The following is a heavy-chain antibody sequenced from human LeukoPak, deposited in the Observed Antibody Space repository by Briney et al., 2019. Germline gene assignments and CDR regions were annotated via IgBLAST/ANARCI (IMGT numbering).Heavy chain of an antibody. D-gene: IGHD2-8*02. J-gene: IGHJ4*02. V-gene: IGHV1-69*05. CDR1: GGTFSSYV. Sequence: GSSVKVSCKASGGTFSSYVISWVRQAPGQGLEWMGRIIPIFGTANYAQKFQGRVTITTDESTSTAYMELSSLRSEDTAVYYCARDTGPGNFDYWGQGTLVTVSS. CDR2: IIPIFGTA. CDR3: ARDTGPGNFDY.